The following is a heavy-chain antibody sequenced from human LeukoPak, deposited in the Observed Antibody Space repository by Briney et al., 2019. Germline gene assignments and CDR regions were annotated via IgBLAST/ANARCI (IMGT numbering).Heavy chain of an antibody. Sequence: ASVKVSCKASGYTFTSYGISWVRQAPGQGLEWMGWISAYNGNTNYAQKLQGRVTMTTDTSTSTAYMELRSLRSDDTAVYYCARASPYDFWSGPTSWYWGQGTLVTVSS. J-gene: IGHJ4*02. CDR3: ARASPYDFWSGPTSWY. CDR2: ISAYNGNT. D-gene: IGHD3-3*01. V-gene: IGHV1-18*01. CDR1: GYTFTSYG.